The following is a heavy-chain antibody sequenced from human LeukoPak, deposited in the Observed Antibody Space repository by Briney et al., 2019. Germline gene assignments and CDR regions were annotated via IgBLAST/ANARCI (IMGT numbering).Heavy chain of an antibody. Sequence: GGSLRLSCAASGFTFSSYNMNWVRQAPGKGLEWVSSISSSSSSYIYYADSVKGRFTISRDNAKNSLYLQMNSLRAEDTAVYYCARDGITMVRGVITPFDYWGQGTLVTVSS. CDR1: GFTFSSYN. D-gene: IGHD3-10*01. CDR2: ISSSSSSYI. V-gene: IGHV3-21*01. CDR3: ARDGITMVRGVITPFDY. J-gene: IGHJ4*02.